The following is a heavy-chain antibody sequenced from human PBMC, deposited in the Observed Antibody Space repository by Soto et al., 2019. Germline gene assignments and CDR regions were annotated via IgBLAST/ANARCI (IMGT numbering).Heavy chain of an antibody. CDR1: GFTVSSNY. Sequence: GGSLRLSCAASGFTVSSNYMSWVRQAPGKGLEWVSVIYSGGSTYYADSVKGRFTISRDNSKNTLYLQMNSLRAEDTAVYYCARDWAVVGGYYDYWGQGTLVTVSS. J-gene: IGHJ4*02. V-gene: IGHV3-66*01. D-gene: IGHD3-22*01. CDR2: IYSGGST. CDR3: ARDWAVVGGYYDY.